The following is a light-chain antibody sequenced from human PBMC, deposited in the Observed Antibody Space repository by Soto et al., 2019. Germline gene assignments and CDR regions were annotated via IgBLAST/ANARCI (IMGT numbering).Light chain of an antibody. CDR2: ATS. Sequence: EIVMTQSPATLSVSPGERATLSCRASQSVSTKLAWYQKRPGQAPRLLIYATSTRVTGIPARFSGSGFGTEFTLTISSLQSEDFAVYYCQQYNIWSSITFGQGTRLEIK. CDR3: QQYNIWSSIT. J-gene: IGKJ5*01. CDR1: QSVSTK. V-gene: IGKV3-15*01.